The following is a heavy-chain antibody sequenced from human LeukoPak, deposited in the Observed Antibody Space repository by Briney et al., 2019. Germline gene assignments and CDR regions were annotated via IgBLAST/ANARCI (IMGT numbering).Heavy chain of an antibody. J-gene: IGHJ4*02. Sequence: GSLRLSCAASGFPFSEYSMNWVRQAPGEGLEWVGRSATTKPNSCTTQYAASVRGRFTISRDDSQNSLYLQSNRLKTEHPAVYYRVRVVTTGSGWYHFDNWGLGTLVTVSS. V-gene: IGHV3-72*01. CDR3: VRVVTTGSGWYHFDN. CDR1: GFPFSEYS. D-gene: IGHD6-13*01. CDR2: SATTKPNSCTT.